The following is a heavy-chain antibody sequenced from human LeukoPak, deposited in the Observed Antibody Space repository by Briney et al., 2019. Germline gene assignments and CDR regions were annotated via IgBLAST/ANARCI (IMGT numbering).Heavy chain of an antibody. CDR3: AREVDYVSMNDY. CDR1: GYTFTSYD. Sequence: VASVKVSCKASGYTFTSYDISWVRQATGQGLEWMGWMNPNSGNTGYAQKFQGRVTMTRNTSISTAYMELSSLRSEDTAVYYCAREVDYVSMNDYWGQGTLVTVSS. CDR2: MNPNSGNT. V-gene: IGHV1-8*01. J-gene: IGHJ4*02. D-gene: IGHD4-17*01.